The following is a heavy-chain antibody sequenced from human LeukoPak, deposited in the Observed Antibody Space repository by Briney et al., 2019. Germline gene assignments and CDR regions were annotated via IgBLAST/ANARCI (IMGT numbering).Heavy chain of an antibody. CDR1: GFTFSSYA. Sequence: PGRSLRLSCAASGFTFSSYAMHWVRQAPGKGLEWVAVISYDGSNKYYADSVKGRFTISRDNSKNTLYLQMNSLRAEDTAVYYCARETEYSSGYQPYYGMDVWGQGTTVTVS. CDR3: ARETEYSSGYQPYYGMDV. CDR2: ISYDGSNK. J-gene: IGHJ6*02. V-gene: IGHV3-30-3*01. D-gene: IGHD6-19*01.